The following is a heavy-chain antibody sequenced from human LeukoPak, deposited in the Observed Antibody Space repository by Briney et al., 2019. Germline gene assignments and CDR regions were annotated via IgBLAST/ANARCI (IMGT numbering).Heavy chain of an antibody. J-gene: IGHJ3*02. CDR2: ISGSGDST. CDR3: ASIPLQRRYDFWSGSFAFDI. V-gene: IGHV3-23*01. CDR1: GFTFSSYA. D-gene: IGHD3-3*01. Sequence: GGSLRLSCAASGFTFSSYAMSWVRQAPGKGLEWVSGISGSGDSTYYADSVKGRFTISRDNAKNSLYLQMNSLRAEDTAVYYCASIPLQRRYDFWSGSFAFDIWGQGTMVTVSS.